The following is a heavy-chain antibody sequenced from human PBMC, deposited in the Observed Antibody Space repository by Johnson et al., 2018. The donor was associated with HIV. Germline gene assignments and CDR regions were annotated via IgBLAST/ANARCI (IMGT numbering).Heavy chain of an antibody. V-gene: IGHV3-30-3*01. CDR3: AREGNYYDSSSHVFDI. CDR2: ISHDGSNK. CDR1: GFTFSYYS. Sequence: VQLVESGGGVVQPGRSLRLSCAASGFTFSYYSMHWVRQAPGKGLEWVAVISHDGSNKYYADSVRGRFTISRDKSRNTLYLQSNSLGAEETAVHYCAREGNYYDSSSHVFDIWGQGTMVTVSS. D-gene: IGHD3-22*01. J-gene: IGHJ3*02.